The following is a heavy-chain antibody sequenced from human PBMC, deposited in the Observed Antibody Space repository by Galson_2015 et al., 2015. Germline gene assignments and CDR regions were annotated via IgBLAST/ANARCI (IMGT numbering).Heavy chain of an antibody. Sequence: SVKVSCKASEYTFTGYYMHWVRQAPGQGLEWMGWINPNSGGTNYAQKFQGWVAMTRDTSISTAYMELSRLRSDDTAVYYCARVRSAATGPPDHDAFDIWGQGTMVTVSS. D-gene: IGHD2-15*01. J-gene: IGHJ3*02. CDR3: ARVRSAATGPPDHDAFDI. V-gene: IGHV1-2*04. CDR1: EYTFTGYY. CDR2: INPNSGGT.